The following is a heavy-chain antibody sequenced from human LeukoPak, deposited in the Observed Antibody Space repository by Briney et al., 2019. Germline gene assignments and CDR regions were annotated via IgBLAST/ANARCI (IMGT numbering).Heavy chain of an antibody. CDR3: ARVRLLFQWGAFDI. CDR2: INHSGST. D-gene: IGHD1-26*01. CDR1: GGSSSGYY. V-gene: IGHV4-34*01. Sequence: SETLSLTCAVYGGSSSGYYWSWIRQPPGKGLEWIGEINHSGSTNYNPSLKSRVTISVDTSKNQFSLKLSSVTAADTAVYYCARVRLLFQWGAFDIWGQGTMVTVSS. J-gene: IGHJ3*02.